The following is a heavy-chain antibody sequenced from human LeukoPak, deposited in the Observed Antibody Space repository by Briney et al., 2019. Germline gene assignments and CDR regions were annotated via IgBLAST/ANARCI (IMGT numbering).Heavy chain of an antibody. Sequence: PGGSLRLSCAASGFTFSDYYMSWIRQAPGKGLEWVSYISSSGSTIYYADSVKGRFTISRDNAKNSLYLQMNSLRAEDTAVYYCAKATNRQLFRSGKYYFDYWGQGTLVTVSS. CDR1: GFTFSDYY. J-gene: IGHJ4*02. CDR2: ISSSGSTI. D-gene: IGHD3-10*01. V-gene: IGHV3-11*01. CDR3: AKATNRQLFRSGKYYFDY.